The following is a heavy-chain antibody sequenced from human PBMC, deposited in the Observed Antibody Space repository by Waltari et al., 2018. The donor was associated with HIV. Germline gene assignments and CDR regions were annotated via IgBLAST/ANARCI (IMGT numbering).Heavy chain of an antibody. CDR3: ARDSGGSRDPHGGLVL. V-gene: IGHV4-31*03. J-gene: IGHJ4*02. Sequence: QVQLQESGPGLVNPSQTLSLSCSVSGVSISAGGYYWSWIRQHPGKGLEWIWFIYFSGDTYYNPSLNSRVTISLDRSMNQVSLNLYSVTAADTAIYYCARDSGGSRDPHGGLVLWGRGTLVTVSS. CDR2: IYFSGDT. D-gene: IGHD2-15*01. CDR1: GVSISAGGYY.